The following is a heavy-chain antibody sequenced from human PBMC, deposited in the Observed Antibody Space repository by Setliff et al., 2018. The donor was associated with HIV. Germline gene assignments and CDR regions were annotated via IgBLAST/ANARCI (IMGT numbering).Heavy chain of an antibody. J-gene: IGHJ4*02. D-gene: IGHD3-3*01. CDR3: ARGPFVLRFLERLVYFDY. CDR1: GGSISSSGYY. Sequence: TLSLTCSVSGGSISSSGYYWSWIRQHPGKGLDWIGRVYYSGSTDYNPSLQSRATLSIDTSKNQFSLKLTSVIAADTAIYYCARGPFVLRFLERLVYFDYWGQGKRVTVSS. V-gene: IGHV4-31*02. CDR2: VYYSGST.